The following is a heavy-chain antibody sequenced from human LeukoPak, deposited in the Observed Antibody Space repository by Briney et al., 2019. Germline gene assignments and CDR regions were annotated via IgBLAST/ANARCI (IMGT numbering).Heavy chain of an antibody. D-gene: IGHD6-6*01. CDR3: ARDSNLEYSSSRGLGR. Sequence: SETLSLIRTVSGGSISSYYWSWIRQPAGKGLEWIGRIYAIGSTYYNTSLKSRVTMSVDTSKNQFSLRLTTVTAADTAVYYCARDSNLEYSSSRGLGRWGQGTLVTVSS. J-gene: IGHJ4*02. CDR2: IYAIGST. CDR1: GGSISSYY. V-gene: IGHV4-4*07.